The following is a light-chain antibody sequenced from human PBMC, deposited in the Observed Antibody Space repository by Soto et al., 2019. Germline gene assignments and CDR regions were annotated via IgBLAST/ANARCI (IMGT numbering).Light chain of an antibody. V-gene: IGKV1-5*01. J-gene: IGKJ5*01. CDR1: QSIATY. Sequence: DIQTTQSPSTLSASVGDRVTITCRASQSIATYLTWYQQKPGKAPKLLIYDASSLKSGVPSRFSGSGSGTEFTLTISSLQPDDFATYYCQHYNSYPITFGQGTRLEIK. CDR2: DAS. CDR3: QHYNSYPIT.